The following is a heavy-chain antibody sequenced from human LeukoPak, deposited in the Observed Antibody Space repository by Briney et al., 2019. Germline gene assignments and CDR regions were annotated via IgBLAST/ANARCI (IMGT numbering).Heavy chain of an antibody. CDR3: ARICSSTDCLIPD. Sequence: PGGSLRLSCAGSGFIFSNAWMSWVRQAPGKGLVWISRINSDASDTNYADFVKGRFTISRDNAKNTVYLQINSLRDEDTAVYYCARICSSTDCLIPDWGQGTLVTVSS. D-gene: IGHD2-2*01. V-gene: IGHV3-74*01. J-gene: IGHJ4*02. CDR2: INSDASDT. CDR1: GFIFSNAW.